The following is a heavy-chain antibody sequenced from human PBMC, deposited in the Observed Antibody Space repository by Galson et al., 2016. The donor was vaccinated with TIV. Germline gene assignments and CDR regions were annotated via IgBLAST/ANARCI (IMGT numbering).Heavy chain of an antibody. Sequence: TLSLTCTVSGAPIRDGDSFWSWIRQSPGKGLEWIGYIYYSGRTFYNPSLKNRITISVDTSKNQFSVKLTSVTAADTAVYYCARKAGYYYYAMDVWGQGTTVTVSS. V-gene: IGHV4-30-4*01. CDR2: IYYSGRT. CDR1: GAPIRDGDSF. CDR3: ARKAGYYYYAMDV. J-gene: IGHJ6*02.